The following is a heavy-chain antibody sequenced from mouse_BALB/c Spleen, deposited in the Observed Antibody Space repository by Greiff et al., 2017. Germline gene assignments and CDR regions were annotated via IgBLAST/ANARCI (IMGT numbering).Heavy chain of an antibody. Sequence: VQLQQSGAELAKPGASVKMSCKASGYTFTSYWMHWVKQRPGQGLEWIGYINPSTGYTEYNQKFKDKATLTADKSSSTAYMQLSSLTSEDSAVYYCARPLYGYDEAWFAYWGQGTLVTVSA. V-gene: IGHV1-7*01. CDR1: GYTFTSYW. CDR2: INPSTGYT. CDR3: ARPLYGYDEAWFAY. J-gene: IGHJ3*01. D-gene: IGHD2-2*01.